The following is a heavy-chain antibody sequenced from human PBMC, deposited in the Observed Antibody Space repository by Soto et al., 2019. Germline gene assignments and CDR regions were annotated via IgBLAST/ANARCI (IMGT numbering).Heavy chain of an antibody. D-gene: IGHD3-10*01. J-gene: IGHJ6*03. V-gene: IGHV4-34*01. Sequence: QVQLQQWGAGLLKPSETLSLTCAVYGGSFSGYQWTWIRQTPGKGLEWIGEINDTGNINYNPSLKRRVTIFIDTPKKQISLKLSSVTAADTAVYYCARGLIVWFGELSRRGGYYYYMDVWGKGTTDTVSS. CDR1: GGSFSGYQ. CDR2: INDTGNI. CDR3: ARGLIVWFGELSRRGGYYYYMDV.